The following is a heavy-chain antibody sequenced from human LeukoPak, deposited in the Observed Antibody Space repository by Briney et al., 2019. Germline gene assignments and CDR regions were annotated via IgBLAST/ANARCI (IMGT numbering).Heavy chain of an antibody. CDR3: AKARAKDRATVSDFRKSYYYYGMDV. D-gene: IGHD4-11*01. Sequence: PGGSLRLSCAASGFTFSSYGMHWVRQAPGKGLEWVAVISYDGSNKYYADSVKGRFTIPRDNSKNTLYLQMNSLRAEDTAVYYCAKARAKDRATVSDFRKSYYYYGMDVWGQGTTVTVSS. CDR2: ISYDGSNK. J-gene: IGHJ6*02. CDR1: GFTFSSYG. V-gene: IGHV3-30*18.